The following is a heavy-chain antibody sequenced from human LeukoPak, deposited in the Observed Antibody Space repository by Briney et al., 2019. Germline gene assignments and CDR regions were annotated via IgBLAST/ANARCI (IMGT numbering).Heavy chain of an antibody. CDR2: IYSSGTT. J-gene: IGHJ5*02. CDR1: GVSISSYY. D-gene: IGHD5-18*01. V-gene: IGHV4-4*07. Sequence: PSETLSLTCTVSGVSISSYYWNWIRQPAGKGLEWIGRIYSSGTTSYNSSLKSRVTMSVDTSKNQFSLKLSSVTAADTAVYYCARDVGGYNYGYSLDPWGQGTLVSVSS. CDR3: ARDVGGYNYGYSLDP.